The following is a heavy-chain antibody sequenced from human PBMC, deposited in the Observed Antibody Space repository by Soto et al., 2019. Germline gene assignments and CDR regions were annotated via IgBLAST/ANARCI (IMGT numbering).Heavy chain of an antibody. J-gene: IGHJ4*02. Sequence: SETLSLTCTVSGGSISSYYWSWIRQPPGKGLEWIGYIYYSGSTNYNPSLKSRVTISVDTSKNQFSLKLSSVTAADTAVYYCARVTSGYRPHFEYWGQGTLVTVS. CDR3: ARVTSGYRPHFEY. CDR1: GGSISSYY. CDR2: IYYSGST. V-gene: IGHV4-59*01. D-gene: IGHD3-3*01.